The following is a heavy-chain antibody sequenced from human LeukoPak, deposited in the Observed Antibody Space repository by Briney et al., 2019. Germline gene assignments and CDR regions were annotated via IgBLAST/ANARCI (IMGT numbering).Heavy chain of an antibody. CDR2: INPNSGGT. V-gene: IGHV1-2*02. D-gene: IGHD6-13*01. Sequence: ASVKVSCKASGYTFTDYYTHWVRQAPGQGLERMGWINPNSGGTNYGQKFQGRVTMTRDTSISTAYMDLSRLRSDDTAVYYCARQATAAAATVFYWGQGTLVTVSS. CDR1: GYTFTDYY. J-gene: IGHJ4*02. CDR3: ARQATAAAATVFY.